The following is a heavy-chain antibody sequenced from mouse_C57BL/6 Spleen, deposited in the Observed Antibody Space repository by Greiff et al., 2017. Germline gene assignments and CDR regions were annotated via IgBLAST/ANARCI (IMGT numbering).Heavy chain of an antibody. CDR3: TSLITTVVAQGYFDV. CDR2: ISSGGDYI. J-gene: IGHJ1*03. CDR1: GFTFSSYA. D-gene: IGHD1-1*01. V-gene: IGHV5-9-1*02. Sequence: EVQLVESGEGLVKPGGSLKLSCAASGFTFSSYAMSWVRQTPEKRLEWVAYISSGGDYIYYADTVKGRFTISRDNARNTLYLQMSSLKSEDTAMYYCTSLITTVVAQGYFDVWGTGTTVTVSS.